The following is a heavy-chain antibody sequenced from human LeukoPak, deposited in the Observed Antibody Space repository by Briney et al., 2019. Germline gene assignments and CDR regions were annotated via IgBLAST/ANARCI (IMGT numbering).Heavy chain of an antibody. CDR3: ARAFRWYSNSNYLDY. Sequence: ASVTVSCKASGYSFTTYYMHWVRQAPGQGVEWMGLIKPGGGSTIYAKKFQGRVTITRDMSTSTVYMELSSLRSADTAVFYCARAFRWYSNSNYLDYWGQGTLVTVSS. CDR2: IKPGGGST. D-gene: IGHD1-26*01. V-gene: IGHV1-46*01. CDR1: GYSFTTYY. J-gene: IGHJ4*02.